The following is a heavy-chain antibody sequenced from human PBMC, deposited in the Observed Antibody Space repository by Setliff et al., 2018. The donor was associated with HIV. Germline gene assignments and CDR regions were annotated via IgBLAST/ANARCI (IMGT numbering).Heavy chain of an antibody. CDR3: AKGKGEFDP. Sequence: GGSLRLSCAASGFTFDDYGMSWVRQAPGKGLEWVANINPDGSHRDYVDSVKGRFTISRDNSKNTLYLQMNSLRAEDTAVYYCAKGKGEFDPWGQGTLVTVSS. CDR1: GFTFDDYG. CDR2: INPDGSHR. J-gene: IGHJ5*02. V-gene: IGHV3-7*03.